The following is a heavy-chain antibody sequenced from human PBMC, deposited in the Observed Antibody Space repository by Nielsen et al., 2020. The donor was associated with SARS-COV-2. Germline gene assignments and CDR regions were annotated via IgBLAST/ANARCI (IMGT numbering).Heavy chain of an antibody. D-gene: IGHD3-10*01. J-gene: IGHJ4*02. V-gene: IGHV4-30-2*01. CDR3: ARGPRITMVRGGFDY. CDR2: IYHSGST. Sequence: LRLSCAVSGGSISSGGYSWSWIRQPPGKGLEWIGYIYHSGSTYYNPSLKSRVTISVDRSKNQFSLKLSSVTAADTAVYYCARGPRITMVRGGFDYWGQGTLVTVSS. CDR1: GGSISSGGYS.